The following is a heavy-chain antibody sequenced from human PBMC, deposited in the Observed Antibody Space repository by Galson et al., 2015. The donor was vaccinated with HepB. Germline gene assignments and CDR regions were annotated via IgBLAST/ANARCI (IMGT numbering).Heavy chain of an antibody. CDR1: GYSFTSYW. D-gene: IGHD6-19*01. CDR3: ARRGYRSGWYADLLYFQH. CDR2: IDPSDSYT. J-gene: IGHJ1*01. V-gene: IGHV5-10-1*01. Sequence: QSGAEVKQPGESLRISCKGSGYSFTSYWISWVRQMPGKGLEWMGRIDPSDSYTNYSPSFQGHVTISADKSISTAYLQWSSLKASDTAMYYCARRGYRSGWYADLLYFQHWGQGTLVTVSS.